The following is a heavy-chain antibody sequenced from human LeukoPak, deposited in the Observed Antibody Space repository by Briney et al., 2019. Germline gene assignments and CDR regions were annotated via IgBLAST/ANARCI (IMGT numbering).Heavy chain of an antibody. J-gene: IGHJ4*02. D-gene: IGHD2-15*01. V-gene: IGHV1-2*06. CDR3: ARVIGYCSGGSCDNFDY. Sequence: ASVKVSCKASGYTFTGYYMHWVRQAPGQGLEWMGRINPNSGGTNYAQNFQGRVTMTRDTSISTAYMELSRLRSDDTAVYYCARVIGYCSGGSCDNFDYWGQGTLVTVSS. CDR2: INPNSGGT. CDR1: GYTFTGYY.